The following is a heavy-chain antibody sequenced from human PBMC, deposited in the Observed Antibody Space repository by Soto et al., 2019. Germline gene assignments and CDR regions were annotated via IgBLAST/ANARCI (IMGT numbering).Heavy chain of an antibody. J-gene: IGHJ2*01. CDR3: ARDYCSSTSCYLHFDL. CDR2: IKQDGSEK. Sequence: GGSLRLSFAASGFTFSSYWMSWVRQAPGKGLEWVANIKQDGSEKYYVDSVKGRFTISRDNAKNSLYLQMNSLRAEDTAVYYCARDYCSSTSCYLHFDLWGRGTLVTVSS. V-gene: IGHV3-7*01. CDR1: GFTFSSYW. D-gene: IGHD2-2*01.